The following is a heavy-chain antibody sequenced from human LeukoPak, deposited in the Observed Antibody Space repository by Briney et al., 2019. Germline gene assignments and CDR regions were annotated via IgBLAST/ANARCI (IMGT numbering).Heavy chain of an antibody. Sequence: SETLSLTCSVSGGSLTNYYWGWIRQPPGKGLEFIGYIHSDGTTNYDSSLQSRVVTSLDTSNIQFSLRLYSMTAAAAAHYCSTRLNFRGGEALHFDSWGQGTLVTVSS. CDR1: GGSLTNYY. CDR3: TRLNFRGGEALHFDS. D-gene: IGHD3-16*01. V-gene: IGHV4-4*09. J-gene: IGHJ4*02. CDR2: IHSDGTT.